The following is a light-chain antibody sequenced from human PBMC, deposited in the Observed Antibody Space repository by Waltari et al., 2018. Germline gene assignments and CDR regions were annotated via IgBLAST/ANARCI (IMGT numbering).Light chain of an antibody. Sequence: QPALTQPASVSGSPGQSITISCTGTSSDVGAYNYVSWYQQHPGKAPKLMIYDVSNRPSGVAKRFSGSKSGNTASLTISGLQAEDEADYYGSSHTSSSALGVFGGGTKLTVL. J-gene: IGLJ3*02. V-gene: IGLV2-14*01. CDR2: DVS. CDR3: SSHTSSSALGV. CDR1: SSDVGAYNY.